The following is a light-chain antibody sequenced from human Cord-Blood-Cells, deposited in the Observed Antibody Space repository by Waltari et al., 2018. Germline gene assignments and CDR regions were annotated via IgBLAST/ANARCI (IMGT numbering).Light chain of an antibody. CDR1: SGSVSTSYF. Sequence: QTVVTQEPSFSVSPGGTVTLTCGLSSGSVSTSYFPSWYQQTPGQAPRTLIYSTNTRSSGVPDRFSGSSLGVKAARTITGAQADDESDYYCVLYMGSGIWVFGGGTKLSVL. CDR3: VLYMGSGIWV. CDR2: STN. V-gene: IGLV8-61*01. J-gene: IGLJ3*02.